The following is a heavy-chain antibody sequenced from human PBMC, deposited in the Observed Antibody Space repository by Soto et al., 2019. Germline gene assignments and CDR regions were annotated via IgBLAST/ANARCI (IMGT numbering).Heavy chain of an antibody. D-gene: IGHD2-21*02. CDR1: GFTFSSYG. Sequence: PGGSLRLSCAASGFTFSSYGMHWVRQAPGKGLEWVAVISYDGSNKYYADSVKGRFTISRDNSKNTLYLQMNSLRAEDTAVYYCAKDWHCGGDCYSGPPAYYYYGMDVWGQGTTVTVSS. CDR3: AKDWHCGGDCYSGPPAYYYYGMDV. J-gene: IGHJ6*02. CDR2: ISYDGSNK. V-gene: IGHV3-30*18.